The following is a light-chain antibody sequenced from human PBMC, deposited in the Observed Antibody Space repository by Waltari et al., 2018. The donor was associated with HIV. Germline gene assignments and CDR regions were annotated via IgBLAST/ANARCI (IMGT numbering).Light chain of an antibody. J-gene: IGKJ1*01. Sequence: EIVMTQSPATLSVSPGERVTLSCTASQNVITNLAWYQQKPGQAPRLLIYGASTRATGIPPRFSGGGSGTEFTLTIGSLQSEDFTFYYCQQYNKWPRTFGQGTKVEVK. CDR1: QNVITN. V-gene: IGKV3-15*01. CDR3: QQYNKWPRT. CDR2: GAS.